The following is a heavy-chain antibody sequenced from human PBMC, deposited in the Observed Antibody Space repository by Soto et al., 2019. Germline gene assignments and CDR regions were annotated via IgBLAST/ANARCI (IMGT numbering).Heavy chain of an antibody. CDR3: ARDRGQDIVVVPAAMTTYGMDV. D-gene: IGHD2-2*01. J-gene: IGHJ6*02. Sequence: ASLKVSCKASGYTFTSYGISWVRQAPGQGLEWMGWISAYNGNTNYAQKLQGRVTMTTDTSTSTAYMELRSLRSDDTAVYYCARDRGQDIVVVPAAMTTYGMDVWGQGTTVTVSS. CDR1: GYTFTSYG. V-gene: IGHV1-18*01. CDR2: ISAYNGNT.